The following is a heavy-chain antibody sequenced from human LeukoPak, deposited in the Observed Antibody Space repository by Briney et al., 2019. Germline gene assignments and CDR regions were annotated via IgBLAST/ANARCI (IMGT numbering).Heavy chain of an antibody. CDR3: ARAFSGYHSKSGGIDY. J-gene: IGHJ4*02. Sequence: SETLSLTCTVSGGSISSYYWSWIRQPPEKGLEWIGYIYYSGSTNYNPSLKSRVTISVDTSKNQFSLKLSSVTAADTAVYYCARAFSGYHSKSGGIDYWGQGTLVTVSS. CDR1: GGSISSYY. D-gene: IGHD4-11*01. V-gene: IGHV4-59*01. CDR2: IYYSGST.